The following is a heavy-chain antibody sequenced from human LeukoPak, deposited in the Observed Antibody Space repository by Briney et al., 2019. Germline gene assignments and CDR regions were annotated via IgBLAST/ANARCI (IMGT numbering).Heavy chain of an antibody. V-gene: IGHV3-30*18. Sequence: GMSLRLSCAASGFTFSTYGMHWVRQAPGKGLEWVAVISYDGSNKDYVDSVKGRFTISRDNSKNSLYLQMNSLRTEDTALYYCAKDRRWDRWLQIDYWGQGTLVTVSS. CDR3: AKDRRWDRWLQIDY. J-gene: IGHJ4*02. CDR1: GFTFSTYG. D-gene: IGHD5-24*01. CDR2: ISYDGSNK.